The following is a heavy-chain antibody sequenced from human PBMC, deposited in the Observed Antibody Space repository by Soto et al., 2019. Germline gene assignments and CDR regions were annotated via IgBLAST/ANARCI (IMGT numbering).Heavy chain of an antibody. D-gene: IGHD3-3*01. CDR3: ARVYYDLWSGYYTGLENWFDP. CDR1: GYTFTSYG. Sequence: ASVKVSCKASGYTFTSYGISWVRQAPGQGLEWMGWISAYNGNTNYAQKLQGRVTMTTDTSTSTAYMELRSLRSDDTAVYYCARVYYDLWSGYYTGLENWFDPWGQGTLVTVSS. V-gene: IGHV1-18*01. CDR2: ISAYNGNT. J-gene: IGHJ5*02.